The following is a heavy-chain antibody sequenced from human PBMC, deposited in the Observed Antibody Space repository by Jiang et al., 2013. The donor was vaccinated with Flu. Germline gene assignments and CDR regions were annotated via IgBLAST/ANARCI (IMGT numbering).Heavy chain of an antibody. D-gene: IGHD3-16*01. CDR2: IRDSGTVM. CDR1: GFIFSREP. CDR3: ARDTDYGFDY. V-gene: IGHV3-48*01. J-gene: IGHJ4*02. Sequence: RLSCAASGFIFSREPMNWVRQAPGKGLEWVSNIRDSGTVMSYADSVKGRFTISRDNAKNSLYLQLNTLRVEDTAAYYCARDTDYGFDYWGQGTLVTVSS.